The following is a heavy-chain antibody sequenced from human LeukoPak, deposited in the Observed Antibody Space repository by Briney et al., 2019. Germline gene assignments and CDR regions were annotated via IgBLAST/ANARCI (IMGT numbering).Heavy chain of an antibody. V-gene: IGHV3-53*01. D-gene: IGHD2/OR15-2a*01. CDR3: ARDRSLSY. CDR2: INSGGST. CDR1: GFPVNSKF. Sequence: PGGSLRLSCAASGFPVNSKFMSWVRQAPGKGLEWVSLINSGGSTYYADSVRGRFTISRDNSENTVYLQMNSLRAEDTAVYYCARDRSLSYWGQGTLVTVSS. J-gene: IGHJ4*02.